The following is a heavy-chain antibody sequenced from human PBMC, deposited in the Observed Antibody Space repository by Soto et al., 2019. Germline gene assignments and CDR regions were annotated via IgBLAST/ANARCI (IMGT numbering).Heavy chain of an antibody. CDR1: GGSFSGYY. CDR2: INHSGST. CDR3: ATANWSHHYFDP. D-gene: IGHD1-1*01. J-gene: IGHJ5*02. V-gene: IGHV4-34*01. Sequence: SETLSLTCAVYGGSFSGYYWSWLRQPPGKGLEWIGEINHSGSTNYNPSLKSRVTISVDTSKNQFSLKVTSVTAANTAVYYCATANWSHHYFDPWGQGTLVTVSS.